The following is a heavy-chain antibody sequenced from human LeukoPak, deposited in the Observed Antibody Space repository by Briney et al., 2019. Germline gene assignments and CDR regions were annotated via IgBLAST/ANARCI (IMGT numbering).Heavy chain of an antibody. J-gene: IGHJ2*01. CDR2: ISSSGGNI. CDR3: ASLFAVTSYWYFDL. D-gene: IGHD4-17*01. CDR1: GFTFSSYE. Sequence: QPGGSLRLSCAASGFTFSSYEMNWVRQAPGKGLEWVSYISSSGGNIYYADSVKGRFTISRDNAKNSLYLQMNSLRAEDTAVYYCASLFAVTSYWYFDLWGRGTLVTVSS. V-gene: IGHV3-48*03.